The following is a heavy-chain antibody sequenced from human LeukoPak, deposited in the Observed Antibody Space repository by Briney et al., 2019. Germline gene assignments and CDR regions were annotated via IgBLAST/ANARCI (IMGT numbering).Heavy chain of an antibody. CDR3: AKAHYDYVWERAFDI. Sequence: PGGSLRLSCAASVFTFSSYWMSWVRQAPGKGLEWVANIKQDGSEEYYVDSVKGRFTISRDNAKNSLYLQMNSLRAEDTAVYYCAKAHYDYVWERAFDIWGQGTMVTVSS. CDR1: VFTFSSYW. CDR2: IKQDGSEE. V-gene: IGHV3-7*01. J-gene: IGHJ3*02. D-gene: IGHD3-16*01.